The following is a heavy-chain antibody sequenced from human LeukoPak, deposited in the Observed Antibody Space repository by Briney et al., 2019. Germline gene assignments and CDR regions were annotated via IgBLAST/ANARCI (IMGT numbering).Heavy chain of an antibody. J-gene: IGHJ4*02. CDR1: GYSISSGFF. CDR3: ARVAPNTVTTDY. Sequence: PSETLSLTCAVSGYSISSGFFWVWIRQPPGKGLEWIGTIYHSGSTYYNPSLKSRVTVSVDTSKNQFSLKLRSVTAADTAVYYCARVAPNTVTTDYWGQGTLVTVSS. D-gene: IGHD4-17*01. V-gene: IGHV4-38-2*01. CDR2: IYHSGST.